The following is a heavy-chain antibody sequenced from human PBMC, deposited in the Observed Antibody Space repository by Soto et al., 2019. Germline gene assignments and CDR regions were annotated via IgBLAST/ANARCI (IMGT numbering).Heavy chain of an antibody. CDR2: VNPSGGST. Sequence: ASVKVSCKASGYFFTAYSMHWVRQAPGQGLEWMGVVNPSGGSTNYAQKFQGRITMTRDTSTSTVYMDLSSLTSEDTAVYYCAREENCSDGICYSEYFQRWGQGTLVTVSS. V-gene: IGHV1-46*01. CDR1: GYFFTAYS. J-gene: IGHJ1*01. CDR3: AREENCSDGICYSEYFQR. D-gene: IGHD2-15*01.